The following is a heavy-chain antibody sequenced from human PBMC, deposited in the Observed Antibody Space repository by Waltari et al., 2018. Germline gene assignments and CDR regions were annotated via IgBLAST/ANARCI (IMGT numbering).Heavy chain of an antibody. CDR3: ARDQRFLESVYPYYYALDA. J-gene: IGHJ6*02. Sequence: QVQLQESGPGLVKPSETLSLTCAVSTFYISDGYYWGWIRQSPGKGLEWIGSIYHSGTTHYNPALESRVTISVDRSRNQFSLKVTSVSAADTAVYFCARDQRFLESVYPYYYALDAWGRGITVTVSS. CDR2: IYHSGTT. D-gene: IGHD3-3*01. CDR1: TFYISDGYY. V-gene: IGHV4-38-2*02.